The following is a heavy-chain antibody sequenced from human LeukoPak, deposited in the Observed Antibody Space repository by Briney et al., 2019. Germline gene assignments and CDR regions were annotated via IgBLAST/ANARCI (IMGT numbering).Heavy chain of an antibody. CDR3: ARALGYCSSTSCFAWFDP. J-gene: IGHJ5*02. V-gene: IGHV1-2*02. Sequence: GASVKVSCKASGYTFTGYYMHWVRQAPGQGLEWIGWINPNSGGTNYAQKFQGRVTMTRDTSISTAYVELSRLRSDDTAVYYCARALGYCSSTSCFAWFDPWGQGTLVTVSS. CDR1: GYTFTGYY. D-gene: IGHD2-2*01. CDR2: INPNSGGT.